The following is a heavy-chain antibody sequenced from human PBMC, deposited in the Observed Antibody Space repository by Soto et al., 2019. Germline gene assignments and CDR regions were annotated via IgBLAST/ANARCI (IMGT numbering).Heavy chain of an antibody. J-gene: IGHJ4*02. D-gene: IGHD3-10*01. CDR1: SGSISSSNW. CDR2: IYHSGST. Sequence: SETLSLTCAVSSGSISSSNWWSWVRQPPGKGLEWIGEIYHSGSTNYNPSLKSRVTISVDKSKNQFSLKLSSVTAADTAVYYCARSPAAVYGVRYFDYWGKGTVVTVSS. CDR3: ARSPAAVYGVRYFDY. V-gene: IGHV4-4*02.